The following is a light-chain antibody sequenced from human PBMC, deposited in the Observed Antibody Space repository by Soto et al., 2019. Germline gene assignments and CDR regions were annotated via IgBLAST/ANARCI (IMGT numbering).Light chain of an antibody. CDR3: QHRGDWPLA. CDR1: ESVGSS. V-gene: IGKV3-11*01. Sequence: EIVLTQSPAILSLSPGERATLSCRASESVGSSLGWYQQKPGQAPRLVIYDASNRVTGFPARFSGSGSETDFTHTISSLEPEDFAVYYCQHRGDWPLAFGQGTKLEIK. CDR2: DAS. J-gene: IGKJ2*01.